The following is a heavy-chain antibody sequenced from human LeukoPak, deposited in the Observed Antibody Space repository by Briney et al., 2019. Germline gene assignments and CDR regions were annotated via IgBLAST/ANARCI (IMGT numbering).Heavy chain of an antibody. V-gene: IGHV4-34*01. Sequence: SETLSLTCAVYGGSFSGYYWSWIRQPPGKGLEWIGEINHSGSTNYNPSLKSRVTISVDTSKNQSSLKLSSVTAADTAVYYCASPHYDYVWGSYRYLGDYWGQGTLVTVSS. D-gene: IGHD3-16*02. J-gene: IGHJ4*02. CDR3: ASPHYDYVWGSYRYLGDY. CDR1: GGSFSGYY. CDR2: INHSGST.